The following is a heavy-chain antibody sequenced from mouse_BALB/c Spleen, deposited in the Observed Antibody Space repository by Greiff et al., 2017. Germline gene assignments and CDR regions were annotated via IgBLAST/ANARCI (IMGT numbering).Heavy chain of an antibody. CDR3: KSYDFYAMDY. V-gene: IGHV14-4*02. J-gene: IGHJ4*01. CDR1: GFNIKDYY. CDR2: IDPENGDT. Sequence: VQLKQSGAELVRSGASVKLSCTASGFNIKDYYMHWVKQRPEQGLEWIGWIDPENGDTEYAPKFQGKATMTADTSSNTAYLQLSSLTSEDTAVYYCKSYDFYAMDYWGQGTSVTVSS. D-gene: IGHD2-12*01.